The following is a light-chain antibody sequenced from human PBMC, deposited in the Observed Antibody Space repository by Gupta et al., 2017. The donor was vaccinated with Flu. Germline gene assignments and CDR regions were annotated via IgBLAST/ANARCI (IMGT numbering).Light chain of an antibody. Sequence: TLSLSPGKRATLSCRASQSIGSYLAWYQQKPGQTPRLLIYDASNRATGVPARFSCSGFGTGFTLTITSLEPEDFGVSFCQHRRNCPSAGTFGGGTKVEI. V-gene: IGKV3-11*01. J-gene: IGKJ4*01. CDR2: DAS. CDR1: QSIGSY. CDR3: QHRRNCPSAGT.